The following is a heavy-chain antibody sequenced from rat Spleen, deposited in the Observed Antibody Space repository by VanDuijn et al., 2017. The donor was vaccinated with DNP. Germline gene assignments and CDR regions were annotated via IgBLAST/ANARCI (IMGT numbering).Heavy chain of an antibody. CDR3: VTGVYGGYEDWFAH. V-gene: IGHV5-31*01. J-gene: IGHJ3*01. Sequence: EVQLVESGGDLVQPGRSLKLSCVASGFTFNYYWMTWIRHVPGKGLEWIASITNGGGHTNYRDSVKGRFTVFRDDAKSTLYLQMNSLRSEDTATYYCVTGVYGGYEDWFAHWGQGTLVTVSS. CDR1: GFTFNYYW. CDR2: ITNGGGHT. D-gene: IGHD1-11*01.